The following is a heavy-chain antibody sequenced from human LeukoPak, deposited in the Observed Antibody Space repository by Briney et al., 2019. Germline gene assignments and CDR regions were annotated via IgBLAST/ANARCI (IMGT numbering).Heavy chain of an antibody. D-gene: IGHD6-13*01. Sequence: GGSLRLSCAASGFTFSSYAMSWVRQAPGKGLEWVSAISGSGGSTYYADSVKGRFTISRDNSKSTLYLQMNSLRAEDTAVYYCAKGQQLVRGWYFDYWGQGTLVTVSS. V-gene: IGHV3-23*01. CDR1: GFTFSSYA. J-gene: IGHJ4*02. CDR2: ISGSGGST. CDR3: AKGQQLVRGWYFDY.